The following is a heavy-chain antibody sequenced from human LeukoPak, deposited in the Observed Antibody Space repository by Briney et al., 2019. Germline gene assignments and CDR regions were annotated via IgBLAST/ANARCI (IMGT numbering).Heavy chain of an antibody. CDR1: GGSISSYY. D-gene: IGHD3-10*02. V-gene: IGHV4-4*07. CDR3: ARDEPVREAFDY. J-gene: IGHJ4*02. CDR2: IYTSGST. Sequence: SETLSLTCTVSGGSISSYYWSWIRQPAGKGLEWIGRIYTSGSTNYNPSLKSRVTMSVDTSKNQFSLKLSTVTAADTAVYYCARDEPVREAFDYWGQGTLVTVSS.